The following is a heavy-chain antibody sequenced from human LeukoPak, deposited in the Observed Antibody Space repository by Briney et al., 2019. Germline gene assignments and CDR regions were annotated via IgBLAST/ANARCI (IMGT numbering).Heavy chain of an antibody. D-gene: IGHD3-10*01. Sequence: GGSLRLSCAASGFTFSSYGMHWVRQAPGKGLEWVAVISYDGSNKYYADSVKGRFTISRDNSKNTLYLQMNSLRAEDTAVYYCAKDPHVLLWFGVPSGGYFDYWGQGTLVTVSS. V-gene: IGHV3-30*18. J-gene: IGHJ4*02. CDR3: AKDPHVLLWFGVPSGGYFDY. CDR1: GFTFSSYG. CDR2: ISYDGSNK.